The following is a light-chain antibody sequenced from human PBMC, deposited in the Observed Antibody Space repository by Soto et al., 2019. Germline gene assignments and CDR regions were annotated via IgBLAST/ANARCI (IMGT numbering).Light chain of an antibody. J-gene: IGKJ2*01. Sequence: EIVMTQSPATLSVSPGERATLSCRASQSVGSNLAWYQQKPGQAPRLLIYGASTRANGIPARFSGSASGTQFTLTITSLQSEDFAVYYCQQYNNWPLYTFGQGTKLEIK. CDR3: QQYNNWPLYT. CDR1: QSVGSN. V-gene: IGKV3-15*01. CDR2: GAS.